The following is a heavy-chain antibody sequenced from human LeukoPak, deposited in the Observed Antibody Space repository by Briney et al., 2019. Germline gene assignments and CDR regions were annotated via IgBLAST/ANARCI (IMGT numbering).Heavy chain of an antibody. CDR2: IYDSGST. Sequence: SETLSLTCTVSGGSISSSSYYWGWIRQPPGKGLEWIGSIYDSGSTYYNPSLKSRVTISVDTSENQFSLKLSSVTAADTAVYYCARGPYCSGGSCYSDFDYWGQGTLVTVSS. CDR3: ARGPYCSGGSCYSDFDY. D-gene: IGHD2-15*01. CDR1: GGSISSSSYY. V-gene: IGHV4-39*01. J-gene: IGHJ4*02.